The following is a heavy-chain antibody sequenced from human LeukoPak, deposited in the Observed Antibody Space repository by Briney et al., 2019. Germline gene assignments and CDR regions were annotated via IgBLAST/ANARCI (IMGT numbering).Heavy chain of an antibody. V-gene: IGHV3-30*04. CDR3: ARDLFCGGDCYSGY. J-gene: IGHJ4*02. D-gene: IGHD2-21*02. CDR2: ISYDGSNK. CDR1: GFTFSSYA. Sequence: GGSLTLSCAASGFTFSSYAMHWVRQAPGKGLEWVAVISYDGSNKYYADSVKGRFTISRDNSKNTLYLQMNSLRAEDTAVYYCARDLFCGGDCYSGYWGQGTLVTVSS.